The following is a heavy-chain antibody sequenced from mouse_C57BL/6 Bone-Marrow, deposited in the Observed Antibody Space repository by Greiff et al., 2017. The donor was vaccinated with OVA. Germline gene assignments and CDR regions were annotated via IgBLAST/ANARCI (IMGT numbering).Heavy chain of an antibody. Sequence: VHVKQSGAELVRPGASVKLSCTASGFNIKDDYMHWVKQRPEQGLEWIGWIDPENGDTEYASKFQGKATITADTSSNTAYLQRISLTSEDTAVYYCTTLTTVVPSFDYWGQGTTLTVSS. CDR2: IDPENGDT. CDR1: GFNIKDDY. D-gene: IGHD1-1*01. V-gene: IGHV14-4*01. CDR3: TTLTTVVPSFDY. J-gene: IGHJ2*01.